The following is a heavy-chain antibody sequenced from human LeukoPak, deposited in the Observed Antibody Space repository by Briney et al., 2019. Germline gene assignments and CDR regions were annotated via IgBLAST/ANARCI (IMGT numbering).Heavy chain of an antibody. CDR1: GFPFSTYS. CDR2: MYVHGETT. Sequence: GGSLRLSCVASGFPFSTYSMSWVRQPPRKGLEWGSIMYVHGETTYYADSVKGRFTISRDNSKSPLYLQIHSLSAEDTAVYYCAKDHRPDSGYDIDYWGQGTLVTVSS. J-gene: IGHJ4*02. D-gene: IGHD5-12*01. V-gene: IGHV3-23*01. CDR3: AKDHRPDSGYDIDY.